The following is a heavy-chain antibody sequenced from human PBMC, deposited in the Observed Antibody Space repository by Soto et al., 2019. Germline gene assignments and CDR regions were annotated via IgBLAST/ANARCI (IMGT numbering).Heavy chain of an antibody. CDR2: IYYSGST. CDR3: ARREINYYGSGSYYIEYFQH. V-gene: IGHV4-31*03. D-gene: IGHD3-10*01. J-gene: IGHJ1*01. CDR1: GGSISSGGYY. Sequence: SETLSLTCTVSGGSISSGGYYWSWIRQHPGKGLEWIGYIYYSGSTYYNPSLKSRVTISVDTSKNQFSLKLSSVTAADTAVYYCARREINYYGSGSYYIEYFQHWGQGTLVTVSS.